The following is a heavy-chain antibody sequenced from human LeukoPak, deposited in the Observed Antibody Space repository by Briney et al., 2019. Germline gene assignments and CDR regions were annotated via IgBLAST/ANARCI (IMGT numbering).Heavy chain of an antibody. Sequence: PSETLSLTCIVSGGSISSYYWSWIRQPPGKGLEWIGYIYYSGSTNYNPSLKSRVTISVDTSKNQFSLKLSSVTAADTAVYYCARDGGPGYSSSWFLYDAFDIWGQGTMVTVSS. CDR1: GGSISSYY. D-gene: IGHD6-13*01. V-gene: IGHV4-59*01. CDR3: ARDGGPGYSSSWFLYDAFDI. CDR2: IYYSGST. J-gene: IGHJ3*02.